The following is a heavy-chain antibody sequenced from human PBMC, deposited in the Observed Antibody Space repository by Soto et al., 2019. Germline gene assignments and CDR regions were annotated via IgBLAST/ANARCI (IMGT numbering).Heavy chain of an antibody. Sequence: PSETLSLTCTVSGDSMSDNTYHWDWIRQPPGKGLEWIGEINHSGSTNYNPSLKSRVTISVDTSKNQFSLKLTSVTAADTAVYYCARDKITGLFDYWGQGTLVTVSS. J-gene: IGHJ4*02. CDR1: GDSMSDNTYH. V-gene: IGHV4-34*01. CDR3: ARDKITGLFDY. CDR2: INHSGST. D-gene: IGHD2-8*02.